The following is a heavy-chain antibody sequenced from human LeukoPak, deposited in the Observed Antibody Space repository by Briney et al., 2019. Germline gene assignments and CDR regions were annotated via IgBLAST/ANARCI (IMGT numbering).Heavy chain of an antibody. V-gene: IGHV4-59*01. CDR1: GGSISSYY. Sequence: SESLSLTCTVPGGSISSYYGSLIRQPPGKGREWRGYIYYSGSTNYNPSLKSRATISVDTSKNQCSLKLSSVTTADTAVYYCARRKLGNDYWGQGTLVTFAS. J-gene: IGHJ4*02. CDR2: IYYSGST. D-gene: IGHD7-27*01. CDR3: ARRKLGNDY.